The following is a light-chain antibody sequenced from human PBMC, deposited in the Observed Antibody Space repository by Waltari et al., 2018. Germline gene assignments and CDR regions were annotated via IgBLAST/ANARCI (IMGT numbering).Light chain of an antibody. CDR1: DSAVGAYAF. CDR2: EVS. CDR3: SSYTTSSAPGV. J-gene: IGLJ1*01. V-gene: IGLV2-14*01. Sequence: QSALPQPASVSGSPGQSITISCPGTDSAVGAYAFVSWYQQHPGKAPHLIIYEVSNRPSGISNRFSASKSGNTASLTISGLQAEDEADYYCSSYTTSSAPGVFGTGTRVTVL.